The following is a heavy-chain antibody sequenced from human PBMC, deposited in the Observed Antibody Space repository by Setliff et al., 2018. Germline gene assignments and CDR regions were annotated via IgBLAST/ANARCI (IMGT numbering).Heavy chain of an antibody. CDR1: GFTFSTYG. J-gene: IGHJ5*02. V-gene: IGHV3-48*02. D-gene: IGHD5-12*01. CDR2: LNNDGTTI. CDR3: AREGLPGVADL. Sequence: GGSLRLSCAASGFTFSTYGLNWVRQAPGKGLEWISYLNNDGTTIYYADSVRGRFTISRDNARDSLYLQMNSLRDEDTAVYYCAREGLPGVADLWGEGTRVTVSS.